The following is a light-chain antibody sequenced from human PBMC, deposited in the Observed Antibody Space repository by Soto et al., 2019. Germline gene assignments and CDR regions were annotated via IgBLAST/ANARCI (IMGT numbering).Light chain of an antibody. CDR1: QGISSY. Sequence: IQVTQSPSSLSASVGDRVTITCRASQGISSYLAWYQQKPGKAPKLLXYAASTLQSGVPSRCSGGGSGAELTLTISSLQTEDVANYYCQQLNSYSTWTFGQGTKVDIK. V-gene: IGKV1-9*01. CDR3: QQLNSYSTWT. CDR2: AAS. J-gene: IGKJ1*01.